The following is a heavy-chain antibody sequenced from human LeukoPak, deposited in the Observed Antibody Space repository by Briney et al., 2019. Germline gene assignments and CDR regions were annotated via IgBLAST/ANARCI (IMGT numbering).Heavy chain of an antibody. CDR2: IYYSGST. D-gene: IGHD5-24*01. J-gene: IGHJ6*02. CDR3: ARQPRDLYYYYGMDV. V-gene: IGHV4-39*01. CDR1: GGSISSSSYY. Sequence: SETLSLTCTVSGGSISSSSYYWGWIRQPPGKGLEWIVSIYYSGSTYYNPSLKSRVTISVDTSKNQFSLKLSSVTAADTAVYYCARQPRDLYYYYGMDVWGQGTTVTVSS.